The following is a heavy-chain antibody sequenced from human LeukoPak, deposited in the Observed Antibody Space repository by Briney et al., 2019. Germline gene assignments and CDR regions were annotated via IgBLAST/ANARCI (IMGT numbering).Heavy chain of an antibody. CDR3: AAGWYRGYFDY. V-gene: IGHV4-34*01. J-gene: IGHJ4*02. CDR1: GGSFSGYY. CDR2: INHSGST. D-gene: IGHD6-19*01. Sequence: KTSETLSLTCAVYGGSFSGYYWSWIRQPPGKGLEWIGEINHSGSTNYNPSLKSRVTISVDTSKNQFSLKLSSVTAADTAVYYCAAGWYRGYFDYWGQGTLVTVSS.